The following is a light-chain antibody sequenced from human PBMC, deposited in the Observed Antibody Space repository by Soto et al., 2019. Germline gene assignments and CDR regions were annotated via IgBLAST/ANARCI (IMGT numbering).Light chain of an antibody. V-gene: IGKV3-20*01. CDR2: DAS. CDR1: QSVISDF. J-gene: IGKJ2*01. Sequence: EIVLTQSPGTLSLSPGETASLSCRASQSVISDFLAWYQQTRGQPPRLLIYDASKRATGIPARFSGGGSGTAFTLTISRVEPEDSAVYYCQQTFHSPRTFGQGTRLEIK. CDR3: QQTFHSPRT.